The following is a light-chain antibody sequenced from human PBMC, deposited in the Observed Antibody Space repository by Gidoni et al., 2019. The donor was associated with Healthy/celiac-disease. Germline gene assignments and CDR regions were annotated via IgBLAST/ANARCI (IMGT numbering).Light chain of an antibody. V-gene: IGLV2-14*01. CDR1: SGDVCGYNY. Sequence: QSALTQPASVSGSPGQSITLSCTVTSGDVCGYNYVYWYQQHPGKAPKLMIYDGSNRPSGVSNRFSGSKSGNTASLTISGLQAEDEADYYCSSYTSSSTPYVFGTGTKVTVL. J-gene: IGLJ1*01. CDR2: DGS. CDR3: SSYTSSSTPYV.